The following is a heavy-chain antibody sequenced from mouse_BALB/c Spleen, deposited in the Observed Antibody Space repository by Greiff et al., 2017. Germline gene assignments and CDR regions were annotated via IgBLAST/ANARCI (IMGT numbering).Heavy chain of an antibody. V-gene: IGHV14-1*02. CDR3: ARGNGLFDY. J-gene: IGHJ2*01. Sequence: EVKLQESGAELVRPGALVKLSCKASGFNIKDYYMHWVKQRPEQGLEWIGWIDPENGNTIYDPKFQGKASITADTSSNTAYLQLSSLTSEDTAVYYCARGNGLFDYWGQGTTLTVSS. D-gene: IGHD1-1*02. CDR1: GFNIKDYY. CDR2: IDPENGNT.